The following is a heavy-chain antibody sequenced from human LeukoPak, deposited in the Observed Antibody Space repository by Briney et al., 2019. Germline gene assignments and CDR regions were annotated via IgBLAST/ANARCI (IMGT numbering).Heavy chain of an antibody. Sequence: GGSLRLSCAASGFTFSSYWMSWVRQAPGKGLEWVANIKQDGSEKYYVDSVKGRFTISRDNAKNSLYLQMNSLRAEDTAVYYCARDIRYCGGDCYQSNFDYWGQGTLVTVSS. J-gene: IGHJ4*02. CDR1: GFTFSSYW. CDR3: ARDIRYCGGDCYQSNFDY. CDR2: IKQDGSEK. D-gene: IGHD2-21*02. V-gene: IGHV3-7*01.